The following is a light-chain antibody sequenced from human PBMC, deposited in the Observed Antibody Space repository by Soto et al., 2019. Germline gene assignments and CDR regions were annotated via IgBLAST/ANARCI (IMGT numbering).Light chain of an antibody. CDR1: QSISSY. CDR3: LQDHSYPLT. Sequence: DIQMTQSPSSLSASVGDRVTITCLASQSISSYLNWYQQKPGKAPKLLIYAASSLQSGVPSRFSGSGSGTDFTLTISSLQPEDFATYYCLQDHSYPLTFGGGTKVDI. CDR2: AAS. J-gene: IGKJ4*01. V-gene: IGKV1-39*01.